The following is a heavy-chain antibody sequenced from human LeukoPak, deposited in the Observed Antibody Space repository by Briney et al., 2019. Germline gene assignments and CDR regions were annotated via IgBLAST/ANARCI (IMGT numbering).Heavy chain of an antibody. V-gene: IGHV4-59*08. D-gene: IGHD6-13*01. J-gene: IGHJ4*02. Sequence: SETLSLTCTVSGGSISSYYWSWIRQPPGKGLEWIGYIYYSGSTNYNPSLKSRITISVDTSKNQFSLKLSSVTAADTALYYCARGGSSWDVIDYWGQGTLVTVSS. CDR3: ARGGSSWDVIDY. CDR2: IYYSGST. CDR1: GGSISSYY.